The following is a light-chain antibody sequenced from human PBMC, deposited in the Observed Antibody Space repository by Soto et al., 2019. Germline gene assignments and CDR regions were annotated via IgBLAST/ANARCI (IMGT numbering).Light chain of an antibody. Sequence: ENVLTQSPATLSLSPGEVANLSFSASQSINTYLAWYQQKPGQAPRLLIYDASKRATGIPARFSGSGSGTNFTLTISSLEPEDFAVYYCQQRRSWQVTFGQGTRLEIK. CDR2: DAS. V-gene: IGKV3D-11*02. CDR1: QSINTY. J-gene: IGKJ5*01. CDR3: QQRRSWQVT.